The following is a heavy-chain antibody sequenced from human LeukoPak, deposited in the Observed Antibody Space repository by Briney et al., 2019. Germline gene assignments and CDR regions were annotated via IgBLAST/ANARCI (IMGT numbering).Heavy chain of an antibody. CDR2: ISAYNGNT. CDR3: ARPAGYCSGGSCSSGMDV. D-gene: IGHD2-15*01. Sequence: ASVKVSCKASGYTFTSYGISWVRQAPGQGLEWMGWISAYNGNTNYAQKLQGRVTMTTDASTSTAYMELRSLRSNDTAVYYCARPAGYCSGGSCSSGMDVWGQGTTVTVSS. J-gene: IGHJ6*02. V-gene: IGHV1-18*01. CDR1: GYTFTSYG.